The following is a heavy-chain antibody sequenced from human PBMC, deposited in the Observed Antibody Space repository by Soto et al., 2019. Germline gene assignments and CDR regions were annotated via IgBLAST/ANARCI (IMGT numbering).Heavy chain of an antibody. D-gene: IGHD4-4*01. V-gene: IGHV4-61*01. Sequence: QVQLQESGTGLVKPSETLSLTCTVSGGSVSSGNYFWSWIRQPPGKGLEWIDYIYYTGSTNYNPSLKSRVTLSLDTSKNQFSLKLSSVTAADTAVYYCSRTTPTATLDYWGQGTLVTVSS. CDR2: IYYTGST. CDR3: SRTTPTATLDY. J-gene: IGHJ4*02. CDR1: GGSVSSGNYF.